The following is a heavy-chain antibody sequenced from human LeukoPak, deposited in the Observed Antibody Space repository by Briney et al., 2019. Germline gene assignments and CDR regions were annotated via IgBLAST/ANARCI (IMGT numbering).Heavy chain of an antibody. CDR2: IRSKTNSYAT. D-gene: IGHD4-17*01. Sequence: GGSLKLSCVASGFTFSGSAMHWVRQASGKGLEWVGRIRSKTNSYATAYAASVKGRFTISRDDSKNTVYLQMNSLKTEDTAVYYCASYDYGDYLVFDYWGQGILVTVSS. CDR1: GFTFSGSA. V-gene: IGHV3-73*01. CDR3: ASYDYGDYLVFDY. J-gene: IGHJ4*02.